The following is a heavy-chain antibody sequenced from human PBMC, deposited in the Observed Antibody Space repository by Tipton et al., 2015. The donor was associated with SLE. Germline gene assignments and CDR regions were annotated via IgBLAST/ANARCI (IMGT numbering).Heavy chain of an antibody. D-gene: IGHD4/OR15-4a*01. CDR3: ARGGTGDGANPFDP. V-gene: IGHV4-34*01. J-gene: IGHJ5*02. Sequence: TLSLTCAVYGGSFSGYFWSWIRQLPDKGLEWIGEINHSGTTNCNPSLKSRVTISVDTSKNQFSLKLSSVTAADTAVYFCARGGTGDGANPFDPWGQGTLVTVSS. CDR1: GGSFSGYF. CDR2: INHSGTT.